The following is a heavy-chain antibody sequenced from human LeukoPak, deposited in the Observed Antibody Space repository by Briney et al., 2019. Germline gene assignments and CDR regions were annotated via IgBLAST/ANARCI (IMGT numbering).Heavy chain of an antibody. Sequence: LGESLKISCEASGYTFTNYWIGWVRQMPGKGLEWMGIIYPGDSDTRYSPSFQGQVTTSADKSISTSYLQWSSLKASDTAMYYCARRGVGYINWFDPWGQGTLVTVSS. CDR1: GYTFTNYW. J-gene: IGHJ5*02. D-gene: IGHD5-18*01. V-gene: IGHV5-51*01. CDR3: ARRGVGYINWFDP. CDR2: IYPGDSDT.